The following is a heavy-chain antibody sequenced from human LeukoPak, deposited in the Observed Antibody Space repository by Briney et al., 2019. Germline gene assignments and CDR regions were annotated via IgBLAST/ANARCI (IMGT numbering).Heavy chain of an antibody. CDR3: SRPTRLSTSPDRYYLDY. CDR1: GDSISSYY. D-gene: IGHD6-6*01. V-gene: IGHV4-4*09. CDR2: IYTSGGT. J-gene: IGHJ4*02. Sequence: SETLSLTCTVSGDSISSYYWSWIRQPPGKGLEWIGYIYTSGGTNYIPSLKGRVTISIDTSKNQFSLKLSSVTAADSAVYYCSRPTRLSTSPDRYYLDYLGQGTLVTVSS.